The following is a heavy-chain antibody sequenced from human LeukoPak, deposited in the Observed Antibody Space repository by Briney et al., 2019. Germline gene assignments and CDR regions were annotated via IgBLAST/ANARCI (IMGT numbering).Heavy chain of an antibody. CDR2: ISLTGLT. CDR1: GGSISGYY. J-gene: IGHJ4*02. V-gene: IGHV4-59*12. CDR3: SRENGDFSPFGY. D-gene: IGHD7-27*01. Sequence: SETLSLTCTVSGGSISGYYWTWIRQPPGQGLEWIGEISLTGLTHYNPSLESRVTVSLDKSKNQLSLNLISVTAAHPAVYYCSRENGDFSPFGYWGQGTLVTVLS.